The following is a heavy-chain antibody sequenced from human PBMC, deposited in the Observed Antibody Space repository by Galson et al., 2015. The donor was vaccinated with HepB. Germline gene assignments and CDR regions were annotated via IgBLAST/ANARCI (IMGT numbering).Heavy chain of an antibody. J-gene: IGHJ4*02. CDR3: ARASRITPHPPNSN. CDR2: ISAYNGNT. D-gene: IGHD3-10*01. V-gene: IGHV1-18*04. Sequence: SVKVSCKASGYTFTSYGISWVRQAPGQGLEWMGWISAYNGNTNYAQKLQGRVTMTTDTSTSTAYMELRSLRSDDTAVYYCARASRITPHPPNSNWGQGTLVTVSS. CDR1: GYTFTSYG.